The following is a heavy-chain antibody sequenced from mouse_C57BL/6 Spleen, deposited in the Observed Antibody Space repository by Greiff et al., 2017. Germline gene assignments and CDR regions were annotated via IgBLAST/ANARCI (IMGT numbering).Heavy chain of an antibody. CDR2: INPSNGGT. CDR3: ARGATAYYFDY. J-gene: IGHJ2*01. V-gene: IGHV1-53*01. D-gene: IGHD1-2*01. Sequence: QVQLQQPGTELVKPGASVKLSCKASGYTFTSYWMHWVKQRPGQGLEWIGNINPSNGGTNYNEKFKSKATLTVDKSSITAYMQLSSPTSEDSAVYDVARGATAYYFDYWGQGTTLTVSS. CDR1: GYTFTSYW.